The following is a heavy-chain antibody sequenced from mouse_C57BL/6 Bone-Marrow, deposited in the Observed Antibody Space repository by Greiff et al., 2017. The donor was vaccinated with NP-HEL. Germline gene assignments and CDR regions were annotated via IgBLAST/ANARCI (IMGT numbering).Heavy chain of an antibody. CDR1: GYTFTDYE. Sequence: QVQLQQSGAELVRPGASVTLSCKASGYTFTDYEMHWVKQTPVHGLEWIGAIDPETGGTAYNQKFKGKAILTADKSSSTAYMELRSLTSEDSAVYYCTVIYDGYPWYFDVWGTGTTVTVSS. CDR3: TVIYDGYPWYFDV. D-gene: IGHD2-3*01. J-gene: IGHJ1*03. CDR2: IDPETGGT. V-gene: IGHV1-15*01.